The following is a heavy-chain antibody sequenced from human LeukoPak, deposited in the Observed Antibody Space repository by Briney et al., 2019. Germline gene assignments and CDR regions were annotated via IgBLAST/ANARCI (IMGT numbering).Heavy chain of an antibody. J-gene: IGHJ4*02. D-gene: IGHD3-22*01. CDR2: VYYSGST. Sequence: SETLSLTCTVSGASIVSSNYHWGWIRQPPGKGLDWIGNVYYSGSTHYNPSLKGRVDLPVDKSKNQFSLKLDSVTAADTAVYYCARNYYDSSGYYHFDFWGQGSLVTVSS. CDR3: ARNYYDSSGYYHFDF. CDR1: GASIVSSNYH. V-gene: IGHV4-39*01.